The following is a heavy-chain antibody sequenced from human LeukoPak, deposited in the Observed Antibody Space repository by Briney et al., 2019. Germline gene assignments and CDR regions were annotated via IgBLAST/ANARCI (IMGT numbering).Heavy chain of an antibody. Sequence: SETLSLTCAVYGGSFSGYYRSWIRQPPGKGLEWIGYIYYTGSTNYNPSLKSRVTISVDTSKNQFSLKLSSVTAADTAVYYCARQQLSQLYYFDNWGQGTLVTVSS. CDR2: IYYTGST. D-gene: IGHD6-13*01. J-gene: IGHJ4*02. CDR1: GGSFSGYY. CDR3: ARQQLSQLYYFDN. V-gene: IGHV4-59*01.